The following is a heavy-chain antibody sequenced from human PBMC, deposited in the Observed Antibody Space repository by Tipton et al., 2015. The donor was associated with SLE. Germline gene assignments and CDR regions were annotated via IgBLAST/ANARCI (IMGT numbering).Heavy chain of an antibody. J-gene: IGHJ4*02. CDR3: ARATLVVPFDY. CDR2: IYHSGST. Sequence: TLSLTCAVSGYSISSGYYWGWIRQPPGKGLEWIGSIYHSGSTYYNPPLKSRVTISVDTSKNQFSLKLSSVTAADTAVYYCARATLVVPFDYWGQGTLVTVSS. D-gene: IGHD2-2*01. V-gene: IGHV4-38-2*01. CDR1: GYSISSGYY.